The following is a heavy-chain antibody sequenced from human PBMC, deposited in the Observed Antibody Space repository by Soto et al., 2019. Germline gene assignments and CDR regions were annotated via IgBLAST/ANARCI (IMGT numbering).Heavy chain of an antibody. CDR1: GYTFTSYG. D-gene: IGHD6-13*01. CDR3: ASGVGSSWYEDYYYGMDV. CDR2: ISAYNGNT. Sequence: QVQLVQSGAEVKKPGASVKVSCKASGYTFTSYGISWVRQAPGQGLEWMGWISAYNGNTNYAQKLQGRVTMTTDTSTSAAYMELRSLGSDDTAVYYCASGVGSSWYEDYYYGMDVWGQGTTVTVSS. J-gene: IGHJ6*02. V-gene: IGHV1-18*01.